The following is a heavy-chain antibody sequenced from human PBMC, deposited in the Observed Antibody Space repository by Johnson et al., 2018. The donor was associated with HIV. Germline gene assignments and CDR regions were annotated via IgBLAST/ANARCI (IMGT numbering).Heavy chain of an antibody. V-gene: IGHV3-43D*03. Sequence: EVQLVESGGGLVQPGGSLRLSCAASGFTFSSYAMHWVRQAPGKGLEWVSLISWYGGSTYSAYSVKGRFTISRDNSKNSLYLQMNSLRAEDTALYYCASSLHYYDSSGYRGAFDIWGQGTMVTVSS. CDR2: ISWYGGST. CDR1: GFTFSSYA. J-gene: IGHJ3*02. D-gene: IGHD3-22*01. CDR3: ASSLHYYDSSGYRGAFDI.